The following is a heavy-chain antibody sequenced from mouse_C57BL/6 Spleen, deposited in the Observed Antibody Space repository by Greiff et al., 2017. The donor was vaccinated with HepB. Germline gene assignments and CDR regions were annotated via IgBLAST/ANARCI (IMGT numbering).Heavy chain of an antibody. Sequence: EVKLMESEGGLVQPGSSMKLSCTASGFTFSDYYMAWVRQVPEKGLEWVANINYDGSSTYYLDSLKSRFIISRDNAKNILYLQMSSLKSEDTATYYGARDYYGSSYGDWYFDVWGTGTTVTVSS. CDR3: ARDYYGSSYGDWYFDV. D-gene: IGHD1-1*01. CDR2: INYDGSST. J-gene: IGHJ1*03. CDR1: GFTFSDYY. V-gene: IGHV5-16*01.